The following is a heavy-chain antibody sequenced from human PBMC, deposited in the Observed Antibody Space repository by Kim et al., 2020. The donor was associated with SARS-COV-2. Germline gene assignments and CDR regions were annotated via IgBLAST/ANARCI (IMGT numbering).Heavy chain of an antibody. V-gene: IGHV3-23*01. CDR2: ST. Sequence: STYYADSVKGRFTIYRDNSKNTLYLQMNSLRAEDTAVYYCAKAVGVTYFDYWGQGTLVTVSS. J-gene: IGHJ4*02. D-gene: IGHD2-21*02. CDR3: AKAVGVTYFDY.